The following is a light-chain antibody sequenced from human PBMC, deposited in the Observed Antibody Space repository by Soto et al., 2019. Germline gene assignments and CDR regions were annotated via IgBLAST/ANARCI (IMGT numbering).Light chain of an antibody. CDR2: GVS. CDR3: QQYSSYSVLT. J-gene: IGKJ4*01. V-gene: IGKV1-5*03. Sequence: DIQMTQSPSSLSASVGDRVTITCRASQSISSWLAWYQQKPGKAPKLLIFGVSSLDNGVPSRFSVSGSGTEFTLSISSLQPDDFATYYCQQYSSYSVLTFGGGTKVEIK. CDR1: QSISSW.